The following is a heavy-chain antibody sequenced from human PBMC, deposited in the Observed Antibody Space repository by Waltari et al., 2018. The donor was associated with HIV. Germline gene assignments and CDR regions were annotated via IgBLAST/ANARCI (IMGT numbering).Heavy chain of an antibody. V-gene: IGHV3-48*01. J-gene: IGHJ4*02. CDR1: GFTFSNYT. D-gene: IGHD7-27*01. CDR3: ARDINGGWGY. Sequence: EVQLVESGGGLVQPGGSLRLSCAASGFTFSNYTINWVRQDPGKGLEWVSDISRSISSIFYADSVKGRFTISRDNAKNSLYLQMNSLRVEDTAVYYCARDINGGWGYWGQGTLVTVAS. CDR2: ISRSISSI.